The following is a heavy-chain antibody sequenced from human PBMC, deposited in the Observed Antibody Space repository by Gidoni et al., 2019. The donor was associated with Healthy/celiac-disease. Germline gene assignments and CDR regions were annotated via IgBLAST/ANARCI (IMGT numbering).Heavy chain of an antibody. Sequence: QLQLQASGPGLVKPSETLSLTCTVSGGSISRISYYWGWIRQPPGKGLEWIGSIYYSGSTYYNPSLKSRVTISVDTSKNQFSLKLSSVTAADTAVYYCARHGHSSGWYPWYFDLWGRGTLVTVSS. CDR2: IYYSGST. J-gene: IGHJ2*01. CDR3: ARHGHSSGWYPWYFDL. V-gene: IGHV4-39*01. CDR1: GGSISRISYY. D-gene: IGHD6-19*01.